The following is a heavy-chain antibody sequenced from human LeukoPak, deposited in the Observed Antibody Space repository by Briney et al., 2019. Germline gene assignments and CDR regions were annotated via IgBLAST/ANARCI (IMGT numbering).Heavy chain of an antibody. Sequence: GGSLRLSCAASGFTFSSYAMSWVRQAPGKGLEWVSSISGSGDSTYYADSVKGRFTISRDNSKNTLFLQTNSLRAEDTAVYHCAKRGSSSSAFRSDYWGQGTLVTVSS. CDR1: GFTFSSYA. CDR3: AKRGSSSSAFRSDY. D-gene: IGHD6-6*01. J-gene: IGHJ4*02. V-gene: IGHV3-23*01. CDR2: ISGSGDST.